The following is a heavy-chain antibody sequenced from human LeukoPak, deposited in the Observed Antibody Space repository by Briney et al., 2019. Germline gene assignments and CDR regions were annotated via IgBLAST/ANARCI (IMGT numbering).Heavy chain of an antibody. J-gene: IGHJ4*02. CDR3: AKGHSGSYSPLFHY. V-gene: IGHV3-23*01. CDR1: GFTFSDYA. D-gene: IGHD3-10*01. CDR2: ISGSGGST. Sequence: GGSLRLSCAASGFTFSDYAMSWVRQAPGKGLEWVSAISGSGGSTYYADSVKGRFTISRDNSKNTLYLQMNSLSAEDTAVYYCAKGHSGSYSPLFHYWGQGTLVTVSS.